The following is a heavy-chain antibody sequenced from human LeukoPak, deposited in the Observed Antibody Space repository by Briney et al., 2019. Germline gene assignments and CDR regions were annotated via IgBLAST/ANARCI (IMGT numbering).Heavy chain of an antibody. CDR1: GGTFSSYA. D-gene: IGHD6-13*01. CDR3: ATRELVQDYYYMDV. J-gene: IGHJ6*03. V-gene: IGHV1-69*05. Sequence: SVKVSCKASGGTFSSYAISWVRQAPGQGLEWMGRIIPIFGTADYAQKFQGRVTITTDESTSTAYMELSSLRSEDTAVYYCATRELVQDYYYMDVWGKGTTVTVSS. CDR2: IIPIFGTA.